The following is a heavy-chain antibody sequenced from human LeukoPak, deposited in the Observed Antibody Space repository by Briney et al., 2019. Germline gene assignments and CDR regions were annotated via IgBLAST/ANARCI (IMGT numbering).Heavy chain of an antibody. Sequence: PSETLSLTCTVSGGSISSYHWSWIRQPPGKGLEWIGYIYYSGSTNYNPSLKSRVTISVDTSKNQFSLKLSSVTAADTAVYYCARQLNPYCSSTSCYGKAFDIWGQGTMVTVSS. CDR3: ARQLNPYCSSTSCYGKAFDI. J-gene: IGHJ3*02. CDR2: IYYSGST. V-gene: IGHV4-59*08. CDR1: GGSISSYH. D-gene: IGHD2-2*01.